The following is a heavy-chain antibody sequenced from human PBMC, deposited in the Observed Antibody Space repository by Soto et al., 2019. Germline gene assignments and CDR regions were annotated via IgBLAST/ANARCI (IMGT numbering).Heavy chain of an antibody. V-gene: IGHV3-33*01. Sequence: GGSLRLSCAASGFTFSSYGMHWVRQAPGKGLEWVAVIWYDGSNKYYADSVKGRFTISRDNFKNTLYLQMNSLRAEDTAVYYCAGEYYYDSSGLFDIWGQGTMVTVSS. D-gene: IGHD3-22*01. CDR2: IWYDGSNK. CDR1: GFTFSSYG. CDR3: AGEYYYDSSGLFDI. J-gene: IGHJ3*02.